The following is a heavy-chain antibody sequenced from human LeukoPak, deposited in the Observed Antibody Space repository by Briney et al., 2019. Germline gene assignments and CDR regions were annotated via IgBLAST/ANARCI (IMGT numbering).Heavy chain of an antibody. CDR2: ISAYNGNT. D-gene: IGHD2-15*01. CDR1: GYTFTSYG. J-gene: IGHJ3*02. Sequence: ASVKVSCKASGYTFTSYGISWVRQAPGQGLERMGWISAYNGNTNYAQKLQGRVTMTTDTSTSTAYMELRSLRSDDTAVYYCASLYCSGGSCYLGAFDIWGQGTMVTVSS. CDR3: ASLYCSGGSCYLGAFDI. V-gene: IGHV1-18*01.